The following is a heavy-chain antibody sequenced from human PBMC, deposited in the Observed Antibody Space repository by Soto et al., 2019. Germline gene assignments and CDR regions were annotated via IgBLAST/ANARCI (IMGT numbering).Heavy chain of an antibody. CDR1: GGTFSSYA. CDR2: IIPIFGTA. CDR3: ARPETLYYDFWSGYSLGY. D-gene: IGHD3-3*01. V-gene: IGHV1-69*01. Sequence: QVQLVQSGAEVKKPGSSVKVSCKASGGTFSSYAISWMRQAPGQGLEWMGGIIPIFGTANYAQKFQGRVTITADESTSTAYMELSSLRSEDTAVYYCARPETLYYDFWSGYSLGYWGQGTLVTVSS. J-gene: IGHJ4*02.